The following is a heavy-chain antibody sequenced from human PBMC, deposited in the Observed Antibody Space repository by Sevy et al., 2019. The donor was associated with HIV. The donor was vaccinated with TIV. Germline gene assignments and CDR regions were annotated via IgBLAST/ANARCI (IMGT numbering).Heavy chain of an antibody. CDR2: IIPRFGTV. CDR1: GGTLSNDV. CDR3: ARKRASYVIDY. J-gene: IGHJ4*02. D-gene: IGHD3-10*02. V-gene: IGHV1-69*06. Sequence: ASVKVSCKASGGTLSNDVMTWVRQVPGQGLEWMGGIIPRFGTVTYAREFLGRITITADKSTGTVYMELSKLRSEDTAIYYCARKRASYVIDYWGQGTLVTVSS.